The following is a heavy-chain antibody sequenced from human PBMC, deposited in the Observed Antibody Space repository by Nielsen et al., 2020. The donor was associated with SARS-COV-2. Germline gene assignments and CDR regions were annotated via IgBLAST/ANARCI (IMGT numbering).Heavy chain of an antibody. CDR2: ISHSGTT. V-gene: IGHV4-34*09. CDR3: ARGPGYFDY. Sequence: SETLSLTCAVSGESFSGYYQWSWIRQPPGKGLEWIGEISHSGTTNYNPSLKSRVTISVDTSKNQFSLKLSSVTAADTAVYYCARGPGYFDYWGQGTLVTVSS. J-gene: IGHJ4*02. CDR1: GESFSGYY. D-gene: IGHD6-13*01.